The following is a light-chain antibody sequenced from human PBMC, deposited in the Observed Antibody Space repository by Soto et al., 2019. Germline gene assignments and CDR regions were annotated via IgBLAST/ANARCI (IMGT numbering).Light chain of an antibody. CDR2: KSD. Sequence: QSVLTQPPSASGTPGQRVSITCSGSDSNIGSNSVHWYQQVPGMAPKLLVYKSDQRPSGVPDRFSGSKSVTSASLAISGLRAEDDAEYYCATWDDGLSGVLFGGGTKLTVL. V-gene: IGLV1-47*01. CDR1: DSNIGSNS. CDR3: ATWDDGLSGVL. J-gene: IGLJ2*01.